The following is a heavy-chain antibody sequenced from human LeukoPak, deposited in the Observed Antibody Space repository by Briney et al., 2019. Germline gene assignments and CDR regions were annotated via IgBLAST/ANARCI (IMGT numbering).Heavy chain of an antibody. CDR2: LDNFGAK. J-gene: IGHJ4*02. V-gene: IGHV3-53*01. CDR3: AGGTYYGTGTRPGYLNY. Sequence: GGSLRLSCAASNFSVNNNYIDWVRQAPGKGLEWVPSLDNFGAKYYGDSVTGRFTVSRDLSKNTVYLQMSSLRADDTAVYYCAGGTYYGTGTRPGYLNYWGLGTLVTVSS. D-gene: IGHD3-10*01. CDR1: NFSVNNNY.